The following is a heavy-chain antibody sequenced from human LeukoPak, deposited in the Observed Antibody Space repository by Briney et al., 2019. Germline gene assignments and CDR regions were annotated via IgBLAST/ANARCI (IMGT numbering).Heavy chain of an antibody. V-gene: IGHV3-23*01. CDR3: AKDLSLASSGYFFS. J-gene: IGHJ5*02. CDR1: GFTFNRFA. Sequence: PGGSLRLSCSTSGFTFNRFAMSWVGQAPGKGLEWLAAISGSGANTYHAAPATDRLTISRDNSNSTLFLQMSSLRGEDTAVYYCAKDLSLASSGYFFSWGQGTLVTVSS. CDR2: ISGSGANT. D-gene: IGHD3-22*01.